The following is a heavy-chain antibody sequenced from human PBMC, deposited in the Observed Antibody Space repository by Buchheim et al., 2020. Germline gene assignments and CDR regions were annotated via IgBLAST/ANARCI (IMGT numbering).Heavy chain of an antibody. D-gene: IGHD5-24*01. CDR2: ISSSSSYI. CDR3: ARKMATIGYYYYYGMDV. CDR1: GFTFSSYS. J-gene: IGHJ6*02. Sequence: EVQLVESGGGLVKPGGSLRLSCAASGFTFSSYSMNWVRQAPGKGLEWVSSISSSSSYIYYADSVKGRFTISSDNAKNSLYLQMNSLRAEDTAVYYCARKMATIGYYYYYGMDVWGQGTT. V-gene: IGHV3-21*01.